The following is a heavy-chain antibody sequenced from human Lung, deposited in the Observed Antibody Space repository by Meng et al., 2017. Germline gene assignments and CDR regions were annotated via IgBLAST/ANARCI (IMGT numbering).Heavy chain of an antibody. D-gene: IGHD2-15*01. J-gene: IGHJ4*02. V-gene: IGHV1-18*01. CDR3: AILSHCTGGTCYPYDY. Sequence: QVTLRQTGAEVKKPGAEGKDAGKAAGYTFTTYGISWVRQAPGQGLEWMGWISPYNGYTSSIQKFQGRVTMTTDTSTSTAYMELMSLGSDDTAVYYCAILSHCTGGTCYPYDYWGQGTLVTVSS. CDR1: GYTFTTYG. CDR2: ISPYNGYT.